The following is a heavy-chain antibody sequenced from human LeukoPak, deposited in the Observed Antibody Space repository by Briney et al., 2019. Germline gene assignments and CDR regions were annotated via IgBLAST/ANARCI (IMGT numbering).Heavy chain of an antibody. CDR2: INHSGST. Sequence: SETLSLTCAVYGGSFSGYYWSWIRQPPGKGLEWIGEINHSGSTNYNPFLKSRVTISVDTSKNQFSLKLSSVTAADTAVYYCARGGSSAYYYYYYGMDVWGQGTTVTVSS. CDR1: GGSFSGYY. D-gene: IGHD6-25*01. V-gene: IGHV4-34*01. CDR3: ARGGSSAYYYYYYGMDV. J-gene: IGHJ6*02.